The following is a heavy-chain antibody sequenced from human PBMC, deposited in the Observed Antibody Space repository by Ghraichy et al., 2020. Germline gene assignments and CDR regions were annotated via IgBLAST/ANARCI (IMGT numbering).Heavy chain of an antibody. V-gene: IGHV4-39*02. CDR3: ARELRYQAVSGTSGF. J-gene: IGHJ4*02. Sequence: SETLSLTCTVSGGSISTTTDYWAWVRQSPGKGLEWIATIYYAGNTQYNPSLESRVIISVDRSKNQFSLKMTSMAAADTATYYCARELRYQAVSGTSGFWGQGTLVIVSS. CDR2: IYYAGNT. D-gene: IGHD2-2*01. CDR1: GGSISTTTDY.